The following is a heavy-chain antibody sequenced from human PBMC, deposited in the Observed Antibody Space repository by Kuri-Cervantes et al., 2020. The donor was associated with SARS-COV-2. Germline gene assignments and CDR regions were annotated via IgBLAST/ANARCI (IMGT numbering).Heavy chain of an antibody. CDR2: IYHSGST. CDR3: ARTASPPLNWFGP. J-gene: IGHJ5*02. D-gene: IGHD2-21*02. Sequence: SETRCLTGTVSGYSISSGYYWGWIRQPQGKGLEWIGSIYHSGSTYYTPSLKSRVTISVDTSKNQFSLKLSSVTAADTAVYYCARTASPPLNWFGPWGQGTLVTVSS. V-gene: IGHV4-38-2*02. CDR1: GYSISSGYY.